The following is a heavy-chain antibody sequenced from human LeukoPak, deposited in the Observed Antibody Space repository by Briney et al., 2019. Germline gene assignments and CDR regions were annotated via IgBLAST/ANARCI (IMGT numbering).Heavy chain of an antibody. V-gene: IGHV4-34*01. J-gene: IGHJ3*02. CDR1: GDSISGYY. CDR2: INHSGST. CDR3: ARVKRHAFDI. Sequence: SETLSLTCSVSGDSISGYYWSWIRQPPGKGLEWIGEINHSGSTNYNPSLKSRVTISVDTSKNQFSLKLSSVTAADTAVYYCARVKRHAFDIWGQGTMVTVSS.